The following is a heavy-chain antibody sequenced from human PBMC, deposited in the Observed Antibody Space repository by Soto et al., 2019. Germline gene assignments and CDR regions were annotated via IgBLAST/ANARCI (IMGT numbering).Heavy chain of an antibody. CDR1: GGSINSGGFS. CDR3: ARTPYGGYFDR. V-gene: IGHV4-30-2*01. D-gene: IGHD4-17*01. CDR2: IYQTGST. Sequence: SETLSLTCAVSGGSINSGGFSWSWIRQPPGKGLEWIGYIYQTGSTYYNPSLRSRVTLSVDTSNNRFSLKMNSVTAADTAVYYCARTPYGGYFDRWGQGTQVTVSS. J-gene: IGHJ4*02.